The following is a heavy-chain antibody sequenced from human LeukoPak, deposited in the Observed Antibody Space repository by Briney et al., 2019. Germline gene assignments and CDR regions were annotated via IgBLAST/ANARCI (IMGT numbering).Heavy chain of an antibody. Sequence: GGSLRLSCATSGFTFSNYGMHWVRQAPGKGLEWVAFIRFDGSTKYYADSVKGRFTISRDNSKNTLYLQMNSLRAEDTAVYYCARSYYEYYYDSSGYYRPYFDYWGQGTLVTVSS. CDR3: ARSYYEYYYDSSGYYRPYFDY. D-gene: IGHD3-22*01. J-gene: IGHJ4*02. CDR2: IRFDGSTK. V-gene: IGHV3-30*02. CDR1: GFTFSNYG.